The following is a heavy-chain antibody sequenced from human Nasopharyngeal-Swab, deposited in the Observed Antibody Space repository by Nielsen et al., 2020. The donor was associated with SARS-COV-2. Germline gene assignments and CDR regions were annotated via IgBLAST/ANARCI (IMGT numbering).Heavy chain of an antibody. V-gene: IGHV3-53*01. CDR2: VYSRGET. D-gene: IGHD2-8*01. Sequence: GESLKISCEVSGFSVSYNYMSWVRQAPGKGLEWVAVVYSRGETHYTDSVRGRFTISRDNSKNTLYLQMNSLRAEDTAVYYCARGYCTNGVCYRDAFDIWGQGTMVTVSS. CDR1: GFSVSYNY. CDR3: ARGYCTNGVCYRDAFDI. J-gene: IGHJ3*02.